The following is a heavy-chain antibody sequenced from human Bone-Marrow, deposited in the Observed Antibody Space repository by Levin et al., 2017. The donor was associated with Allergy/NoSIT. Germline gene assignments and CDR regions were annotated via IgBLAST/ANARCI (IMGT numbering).Heavy chain of an antibody. CDR1: GASITSGDHY. V-gene: IGHV4-30-4*01. D-gene: IGHD3-10*01. CDR3: ASLSYYYGAGTHPGEDY. Sequence: SSETLSLTCPVSGASITSGDHYWSWLRQSPGKGLEWIGYIYYSGSTYYNPSLMTRITISLHPSKHYFSLKSRSVTVADTAVNYCASLSYYYGAGTHPGEDYWGQGALVIVSS. J-gene: IGHJ4*02. CDR2: IYYSGST.